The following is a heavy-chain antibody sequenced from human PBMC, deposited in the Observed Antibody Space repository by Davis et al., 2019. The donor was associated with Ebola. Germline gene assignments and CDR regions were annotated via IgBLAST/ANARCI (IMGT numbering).Heavy chain of an antibody. CDR2: ITGSGGTT. J-gene: IGHJ4*02. D-gene: IGHD2-2*01. CDR1: GFTFIGYA. V-gene: IGHV3-23*01. CDR3: ANRAVTPGFCTSGRCYA. Sequence: GESLKISCAASGFTFIGYAMSWVRQAPGKGLEWVSGITGSGGTTYYAASVKGRFTISRDNSKNTLYVQMNSLRAADTAIYYCANRAVTPGFCTSGRCYAWGQGTLVTVSS.